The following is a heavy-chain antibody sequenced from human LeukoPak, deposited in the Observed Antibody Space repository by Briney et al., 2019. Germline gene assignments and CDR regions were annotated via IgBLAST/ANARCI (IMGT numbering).Heavy chain of an antibody. Sequence: GGSLRLSCAASGFTFSSYWMHWVRQAPGKGLVWVSRLNSDGSSTSYADSVKVRFTISRDNAKNTLYLQMNSLRAEDTAVYYCARMYYHDSSDYYWAPDYWGQGTLVTVSS. CDR2: LNSDGSST. CDR3: ARMYYHDSSDYYWAPDY. CDR1: GFTFSSYW. V-gene: IGHV3-74*01. D-gene: IGHD3-22*01. J-gene: IGHJ4*02.